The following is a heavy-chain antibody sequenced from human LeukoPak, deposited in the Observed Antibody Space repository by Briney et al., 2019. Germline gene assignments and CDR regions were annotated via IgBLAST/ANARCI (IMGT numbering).Heavy chain of an antibody. Sequence: GGSLRLSCAASGFTFSSYSTNWVRQAPGKGLEWVSYISSSSSTIYYADSVKGRFTISRDDAKNSLYLQMNSLRAEDTAVYYCAREVTGTLLSWGQGTLVTVSS. V-gene: IGHV3-48*04. CDR2: ISSSSSTI. CDR3: AREVTGTLLS. CDR1: GFTFSSYS. D-gene: IGHD1/OR15-1a*01. J-gene: IGHJ5*02.